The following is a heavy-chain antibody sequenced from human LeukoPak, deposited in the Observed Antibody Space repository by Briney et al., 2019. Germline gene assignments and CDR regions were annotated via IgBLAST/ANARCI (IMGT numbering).Heavy chain of an antibody. CDR2: MSSSDDGR. J-gene: IGHJ4*02. V-gene: IGHV3-23*01. Sequence: GGSLRLSPATSGYSSTRSAMSCVPQAPGKRLEWVSPMSSSDDGRYYAAPVNGRFSISRDTSRSTLYLQMNSLRAEDAAVYYCAKAPVTSCRGAFCYPFDYWGQGTLVTVSS. CDR1: GYSSTRSA. CDR3: AKAPVTSCRGAFCYPFDY. D-gene: IGHD2-15*01.